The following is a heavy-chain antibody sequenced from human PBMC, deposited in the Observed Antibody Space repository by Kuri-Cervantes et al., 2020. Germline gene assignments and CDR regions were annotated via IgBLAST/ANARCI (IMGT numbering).Heavy chain of an antibody. CDR3: AKDRPTAPKSIVVVPAAPPTYYMDV. CDR2: ISGSGGST. D-gene: IGHD2-2*01. J-gene: IGHJ6*03. CDR1: GFPFSSYA. Sequence: LSLTCAASGFPFSSYAMSWVRQAPGKGLEWVSAISGSGGSTYYADSVKGGFTIPRANSKNTLYLQMNSLRAEDTAVYYCAKDRPTAPKSIVVVPAAPPTYYMDVWGKGTTVTVSS. V-gene: IGHV3-23*01.